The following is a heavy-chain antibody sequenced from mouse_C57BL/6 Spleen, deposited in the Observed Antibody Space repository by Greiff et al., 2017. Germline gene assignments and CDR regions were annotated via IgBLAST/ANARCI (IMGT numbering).Heavy chain of an antibody. CDR1: GFSLSTFGLG. D-gene: IGHD2-2*01. V-gene: IGHV8-8*01. CDR3: ARLFYGYDEGYFDY. Sequence: QVTLKESGPGILQPSQTLSLTCSFSGFSLSTFGLGVGWIRQPSGKGLEWLAHIWWDDDKYYNPALKSRLTISKDTSKNQVFLKIANVDTADTATYYCARLFYGYDEGYFDYWGQGTTLTVSS. J-gene: IGHJ2*01. CDR2: IWWDDDK.